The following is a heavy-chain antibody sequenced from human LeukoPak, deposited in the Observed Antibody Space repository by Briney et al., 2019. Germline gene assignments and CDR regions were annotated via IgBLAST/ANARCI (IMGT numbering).Heavy chain of an antibody. D-gene: IGHD3-22*01. V-gene: IGHV3-66*01. CDR2: IYSGGST. J-gene: IGHJ3*02. Sequence: PGRSLRLSCAASGFTFSSYAMHWVRQAPGKGLEWVSVIYSGGSTYYADSVKGRFTISRDNSENTLYLQMNSLRAEDTAVYYCARAVDYYDSSGWIWGRGTMVTVSS. CDR1: GFTFSSYA. CDR3: ARAVDYYDSSGWI.